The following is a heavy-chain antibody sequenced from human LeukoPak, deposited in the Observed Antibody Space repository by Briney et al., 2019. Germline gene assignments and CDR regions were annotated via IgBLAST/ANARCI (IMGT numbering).Heavy chain of an antibody. CDR2: INSDGSST. D-gene: IGHD3-10*01. J-gene: IGHJ4*02. V-gene: IGHV3-74*01. CDR1: GFTFSSYW. CDR3: ARGTGGFGELLRFDY. Sequence: PGGSLRLSCAASGFTFSSYWIHWVRQASGKGLVWDSRINSDGSSTTYADSVKGRFTISRDNAKNTLYLQMDSLRAEDTAVYYCARGTGGFGELLRFDYWGQGTLVTVSS.